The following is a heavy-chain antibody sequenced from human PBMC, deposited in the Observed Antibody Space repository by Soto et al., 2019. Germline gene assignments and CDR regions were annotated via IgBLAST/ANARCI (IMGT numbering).Heavy chain of an antibody. Sequence: SETLSLTCTVSGGSISSYYWSWIRQPPGKGLEWIGYIYYSGSTNYNPSLKSRVTISVDTSKNQFSLKLSSVTAADTAVYYCAARRSVVPAAISPFDYWGQGTLVTVSS. CDR2: IYYSGST. D-gene: IGHD2-2*02. V-gene: IGHV4-59*01. CDR3: AARRSVVPAAISPFDY. J-gene: IGHJ4*02. CDR1: GGSISSYY.